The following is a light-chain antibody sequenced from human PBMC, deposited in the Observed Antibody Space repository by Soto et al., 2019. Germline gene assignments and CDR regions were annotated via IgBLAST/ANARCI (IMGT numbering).Light chain of an antibody. J-gene: IGKJ4*01. V-gene: IGKV3-11*01. CDR1: QSVSSY. Sequence: EIVLTQSPATLSLSPGERATLSCRASQSVSSYLAWYQQKPGQAPRLLIYDASNRATGIPARFSGSGSGTDFTLTISSLEPEDFAVYYCQHRSNPQLTFGGGTKVEIK. CDR2: DAS. CDR3: QHRSNPQLT.